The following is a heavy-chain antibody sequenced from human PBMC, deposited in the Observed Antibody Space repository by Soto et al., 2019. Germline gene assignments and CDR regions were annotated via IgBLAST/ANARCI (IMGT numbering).Heavy chain of an antibody. CDR3: AKRGAGSYSAD. CDR1: GFTFSSYA. Sequence: EVQLLESGGGLVQPGGSLRLSCAASGFTFSSYAMRWVRQAPGKGLEWVSAISGSGDSTYYADSVKGRFTISRDNSKNTLYLQMNSLRAEDPAVYYCAKRGAGSYSADWGQGTLVTVSA. D-gene: IGHD3-10*01. V-gene: IGHV3-23*01. J-gene: IGHJ4*02. CDR2: ISGSGDST.